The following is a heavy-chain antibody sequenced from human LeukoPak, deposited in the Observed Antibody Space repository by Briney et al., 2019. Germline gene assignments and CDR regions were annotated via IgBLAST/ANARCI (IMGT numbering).Heavy chain of an antibody. J-gene: IGHJ6*03. CDR2: ISGSGGST. D-gene: IGHD3-10*01. CDR3: AKDGSGTSYYYYYMDV. CDR1: GVTFSSYA. Sequence: GGSLRLSCAASGVTFSSYAMSWVRQAPGKGLEWVSAISGSGGSTDYADSVKGRFTISRDNSKNTLYLHMNSLRAEDTAIYYCAKDGSGTSYYYYYMDVWGKGTTVTVSS. V-gene: IGHV3-23*01.